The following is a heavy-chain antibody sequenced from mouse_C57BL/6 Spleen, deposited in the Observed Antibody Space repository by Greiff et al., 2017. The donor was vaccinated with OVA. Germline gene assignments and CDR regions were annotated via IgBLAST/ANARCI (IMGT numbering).Heavy chain of an antibody. CDR3: TSLYCYDGGYFDY. J-gene: IGHJ2*01. D-gene: IGHD2-12*01. Sequence: QVQLQQSGAELVRPGASVTLSCKASGYTFTDYEMHWVKQTPVHGLEWIGAIDPETGGTAYNQKFKGKAILTAAKSSSTAYLELRSLTSEDSAVDYCTSLYCYDGGYFDYWGQGTTLTVSS. V-gene: IGHV1-15*01. CDR1: GYTFTDYE. CDR2: IDPETGGT.